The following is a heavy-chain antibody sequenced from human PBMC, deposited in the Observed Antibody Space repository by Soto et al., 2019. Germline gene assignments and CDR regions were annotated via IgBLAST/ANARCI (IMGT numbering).Heavy chain of an antibody. CDR3: AREPREYYFDY. Sequence: RKGLEWVSYISSSGNTIYYADSVKGRFTISRDNAKNSLYLQMNSLRAEDTSVYYCAREPREYYFDYWGHGTLVTVSS. CDR2: ISSSGNTI. J-gene: IGHJ4*01. V-gene: IGHV3-11*01.